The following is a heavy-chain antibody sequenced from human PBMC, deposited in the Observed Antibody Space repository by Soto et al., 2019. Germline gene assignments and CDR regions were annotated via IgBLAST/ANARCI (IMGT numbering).Heavy chain of an antibody. J-gene: IGHJ6*02. Sequence: PGGSLRLSCAASGFTFSSYGMHWVRQAPGKGLEWVALISYDGSNKYYVDSVKGRFTISRDNSKNTLFLQMNSLRAGDTAVYYCAKDRLRGGFLTTATTNGMDVWRQGTTVTVSS. CDR3: AKDRLRGGFLTTATTNGMDV. CDR2: ISYDGSNK. D-gene: IGHD1-26*01. CDR1: GFTFSSYG. V-gene: IGHV3-30*18.